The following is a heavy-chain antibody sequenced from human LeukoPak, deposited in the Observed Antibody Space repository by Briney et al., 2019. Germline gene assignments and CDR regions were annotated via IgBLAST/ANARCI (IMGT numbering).Heavy chain of an antibody. D-gene: IGHD1-26*01. J-gene: IGHJ4*02. CDR1: GFTFSSYW. V-gene: IGHV3-7*01. CDR2: IKQDGSEK. Sequence: PGGSLRLSCAASGFTFSSYWMSWVRPAPGKGLEWVANIKQDGSEKYYVDSVKGRFTISRDNAKNSLFLQMNSLGVEDTAVYYCKSGGAAPGSFDYWGQGAQVTVSS. CDR3: KSGGAAPGSFDY.